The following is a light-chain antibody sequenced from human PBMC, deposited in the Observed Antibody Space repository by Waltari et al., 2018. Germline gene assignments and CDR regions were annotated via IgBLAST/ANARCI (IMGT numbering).Light chain of an antibody. J-gene: IGKJ2*01. CDR2: KAS. CDR1: QSINKA. V-gene: IGKV1-5*03. CDR3: QHSNSYDT. Sequence: IQMTQSPSTLSASVGDRVTITCRASQSINKALAWYQQKQGKAPKLLIYKASRLESGVSSRFSCSGSGTEFALTISSLQTDDDGTYFCQHSNSYDTFGQGTKLEIK.